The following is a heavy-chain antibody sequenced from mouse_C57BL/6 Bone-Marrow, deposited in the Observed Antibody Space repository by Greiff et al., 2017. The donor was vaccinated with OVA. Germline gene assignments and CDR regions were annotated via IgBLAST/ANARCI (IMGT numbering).Heavy chain of an antibody. J-gene: IGHJ2*01. CDR1: GYSITSGYY. V-gene: IGHV3-6*01. Sequence: VQLQQSGPGLVKPSQSLSLTCSVTGYSITSGYYWNWIRQFPGNKLEWMGYISYDGSNNYNPSLKNRISSTRDTSKNQFFLKLNSVTTEDTATYYCAVITTNYWGQGTTLTVSS. D-gene: IGHD1-1*01. CDR2: ISYDGSN. CDR3: AVITTNY.